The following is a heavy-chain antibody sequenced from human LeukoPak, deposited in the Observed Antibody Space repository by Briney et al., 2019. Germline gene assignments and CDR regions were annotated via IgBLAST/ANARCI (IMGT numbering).Heavy chain of an antibody. Sequence: PSETLSLTCAVYGGSFSGYYWSWIRQPPGKGLEWIGEINHSGSTNYNPSLKSRVTISVDTPKNQFSLKLSSVTAADTAVYYCARGALEWLLDHYGMDVWGQGTTVTVSS. D-gene: IGHD3-3*01. J-gene: IGHJ6*02. V-gene: IGHV4-34*01. CDR2: INHSGST. CDR1: GGSFSGYY. CDR3: ARGALEWLLDHYGMDV.